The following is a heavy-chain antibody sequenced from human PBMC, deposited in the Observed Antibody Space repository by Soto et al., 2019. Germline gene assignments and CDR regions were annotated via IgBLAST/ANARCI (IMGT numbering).Heavy chain of an antibody. J-gene: IGHJ6*02. CDR1: GGSFSGYY. CDR3: ARHGRKEKMIFRYYYYGMDV. CDR2: INHSGST. V-gene: IGHV4-34*01. Sequence: PSETLSLTCAVYGGSFSGYYWTWIRQPPGTGLEWIGEINHSGSTNYNPSLKSRVTISVDTSKNQFSLKLTSVTAADTAVYYCARHGRKEKMIFRYYYYGMDVWCQGITVTVS. D-gene: IGHD3-3*01.